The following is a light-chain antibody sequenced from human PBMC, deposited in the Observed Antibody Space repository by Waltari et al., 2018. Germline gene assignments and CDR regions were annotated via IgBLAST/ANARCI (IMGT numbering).Light chain of an antibody. CDR2: GAS. V-gene: IGKV3-15*01. Sequence: EIVMTQSPATLSVSPGERATLSCRASQNIRSNLAWYRQKPGQGPRILIYGASFRATGIPARISGSGSGTEFTLTISSLQSEDFAVYFCQQYDNWPPITFGQGTKLEIK. CDR3: QQYDNWPPIT. J-gene: IGKJ2*01. CDR1: QNIRSN.